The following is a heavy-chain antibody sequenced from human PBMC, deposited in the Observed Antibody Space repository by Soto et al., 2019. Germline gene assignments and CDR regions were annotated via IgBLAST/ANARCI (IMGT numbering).Heavy chain of an antibody. D-gene: IGHD5-12*01. Sequence: PGGSLRLSCAASGFTFSDYYMSWIRQAPGKGLEWISYITDSGNTIYYADSVKGRFTISRDNAKNSLYLQMNSLRAEDTAVYYCAKDRLPAGYYYYYYGMDVWGQGTTVTVSS. CDR3: AKDRLPAGYYYYYYGMDV. V-gene: IGHV3-11*04. CDR2: ITDSGNTI. CDR1: GFTFSDYY. J-gene: IGHJ6*02.